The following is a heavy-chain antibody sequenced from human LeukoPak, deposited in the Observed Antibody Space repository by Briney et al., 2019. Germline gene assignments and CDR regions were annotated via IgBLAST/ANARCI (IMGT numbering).Heavy chain of an antibody. J-gene: IGHJ3*02. CDR1: GFTFSSYW. D-gene: IGHD3-10*02. V-gene: IGHV3-7*01. CDR3: ASPFEPMSDAFDI. CDR2: IKQDGSEK. Sequence: PGGSLRLSCAASGFTFSSYWISWVRQAPGKGLEWVANIKQDGSEKYYVDSVKGRFTISRDNAKNSLYLQMNSLRAEDTAVYYCASPFEPMSDAFDIWGQGTMVTVSS.